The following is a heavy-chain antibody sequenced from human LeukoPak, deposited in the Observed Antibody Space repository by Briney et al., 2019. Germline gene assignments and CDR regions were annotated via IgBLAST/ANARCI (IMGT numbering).Heavy chain of an antibody. J-gene: IGHJ2*01. CDR2: ISWNSGSI. CDR1: GFTFDDYA. D-gene: IGHD4-23*01. V-gene: IGHV3-9*01. CDR3: AKDRLPVVTHWYFDL. Sequence: HPGGSLRLSCAASGFTFDDYAMHWVRQAPGKGLEWVSGISWNSGSIGYADSVKGRFTISRDNAKNSLYLQMNSLRAEDTALYYCAKDRLPVVTHWYFDLWGRGTLVTVSS.